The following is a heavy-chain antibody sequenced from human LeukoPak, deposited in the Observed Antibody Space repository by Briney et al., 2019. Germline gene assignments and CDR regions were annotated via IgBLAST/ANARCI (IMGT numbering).Heavy chain of an antibody. V-gene: IGHV4-31*03. CDR3: ARARPPLVAPPDY. CDR1: GGSISSGGYY. Sequence: SETLSLTCTVSGGSISSGGYYWGWIRQHPGKGLEWIGYIYYSGSTYYNPSLKSRIIISVDTSKNQFSLKLSSVTAADTAVYYCARARPPLVAPPDYWGQGTLVIVSS. J-gene: IGHJ4*02. CDR2: IYYSGST. D-gene: IGHD3-9*01.